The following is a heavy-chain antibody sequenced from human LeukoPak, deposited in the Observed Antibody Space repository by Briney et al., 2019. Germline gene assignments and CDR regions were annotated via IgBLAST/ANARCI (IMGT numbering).Heavy chain of an antibody. J-gene: IGHJ3*02. Sequence: ASVKVSCKASGYSFTDKYMHWVRQAPGQGLEWMGWINPNSGGTNYAQKFQGRVTMTRDTSISTAYMELSRLRSDDTAVYYCARGLGYCTNGVCYPLPAYYGSGWDAFDIWGQGTMVTVSS. D-gene: IGHD2-8*01. CDR3: ARGLGYCTNGVCYPLPAYYGSGWDAFDI. CDR2: INPNSGGT. CDR1: GYSFTDKY. V-gene: IGHV1-2*02.